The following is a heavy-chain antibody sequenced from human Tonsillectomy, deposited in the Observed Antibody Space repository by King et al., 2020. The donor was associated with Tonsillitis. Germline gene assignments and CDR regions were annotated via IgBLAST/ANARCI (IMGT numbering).Heavy chain of an antibody. D-gene: IGHD5-12*01. CDR3: ARGGGYDYNDYYYGMDV. Sequence: VQLQQWGAGLLKPSETLSLTCAVYGGSFSIYYWSWIRQPPGKGLEWIGEINHSGSTNYNPSLKSRVTISVDTSKNQLSLKVSSVTAADKAVYYCARGGGYDYNDYYYGMDVWGQGTTVTVSS. J-gene: IGHJ6*02. CDR1: GGSFSIYY. CDR2: INHSGST. V-gene: IGHV4-34*01.